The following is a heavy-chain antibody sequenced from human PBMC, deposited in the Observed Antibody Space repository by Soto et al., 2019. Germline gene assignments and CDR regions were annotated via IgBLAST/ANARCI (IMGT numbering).Heavy chain of an antibody. J-gene: IGHJ1*01. D-gene: IGHD3-22*01. CDR1: GYTFTTFG. CDR2: ISANNGNT. CDR3: ARGAENYYDSSGPEYLQH. V-gene: IGHV1-18*01. Sequence: GASVKVSCKASGYTFTTFGISWVRQAPGQGLEWVGWISANNGNTKYSQKFQGRVTITADKSTSTAYMELSSLRSEDTAVYYCARGAENYYDSSGPEYLQHWGQGTLVTVSS.